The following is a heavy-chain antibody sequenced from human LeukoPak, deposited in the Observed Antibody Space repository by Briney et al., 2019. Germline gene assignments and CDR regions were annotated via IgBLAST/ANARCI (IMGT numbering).Heavy chain of an antibody. V-gene: IGHV3-30*15. CDR3: ARKRGGIYDSRALDL. CDR1: GFTFNTHA. Sequence: GGSLRLSCAASGFTFNTHAMHWVRQAPGKGLEWVAVISYDGRHKYYADSVKGRLTISRDNSKNTVYLEMSGLRVEGTAVFHCARKRGGIYDSRALDLWGQGTTVIVSS. CDR2: ISYDGRHK. J-gene: IGHJ6*02. D-gene: IGHD3-22*01.